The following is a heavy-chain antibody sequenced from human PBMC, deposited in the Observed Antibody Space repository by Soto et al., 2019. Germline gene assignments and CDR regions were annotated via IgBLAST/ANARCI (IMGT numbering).Heavy chain of an antibody. Sequence: QLVESGGGLVKPGGSLRLSCVASGFPFSSFSLNWIRQAPGKGLEWVSSIGRVSTYIYYADSVRGRFTVSRDNAKNSVYLQMNGLTAEDSGIYYCARVTAGSGSYQIDLWGQGTLDTVSS. CDR3: ARVTAGSGSYQIDL. V-gene: IGHV3-21*02. CDR2: IGRVSTYI. D-gene: IGHD3-10*01. J-gene: IGHJ4*02. CDR1: GFPFSSFS.